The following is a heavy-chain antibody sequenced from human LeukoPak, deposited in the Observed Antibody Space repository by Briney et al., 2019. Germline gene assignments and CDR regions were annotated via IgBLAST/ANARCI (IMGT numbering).Heavy chain of an antibody. V-gene: IGHV3-23*01. CDR3: GKDMGVPAAMVDY. J-gene: IGHJ4*02. D-gene: IGHD2-2*01. Sequence: GGSLRLSCAASGFTFSSYAMSWVRQAPGKGPEWVSAVSGSGSSTYYADSVKGRFTISRDNSKNTLYLQMNSLRAEDTAVYYCGKDMGVPAAMVDYWGQGTLVTVSS. CDR1: GFTFSSYA. CDR2: VSGSGSST.